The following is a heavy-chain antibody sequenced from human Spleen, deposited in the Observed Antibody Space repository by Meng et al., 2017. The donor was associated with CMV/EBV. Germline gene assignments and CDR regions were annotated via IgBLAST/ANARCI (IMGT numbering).Heavy chain of an antibody. CDR2: ISSGGGYI. Sequence: SCAASGFTFSTSTMNWLRQAPGKGLEWVSSISSGGGYIYYADSVKGRFTISRDNSKNTLYLQMNSLRAEDTAVYYCARDGYNYRPFDYWGQGALVTVSS. J-gene: IGHJ4*02. CDR1: GFTFSTST. CDR3: ARDGYNYRPFDY. D-gene: IGHD5-24*01. V-gene: IGHV3-21*01.